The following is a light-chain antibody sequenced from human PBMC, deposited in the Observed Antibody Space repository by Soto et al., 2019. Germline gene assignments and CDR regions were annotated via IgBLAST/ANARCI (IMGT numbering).Light chain of an antibody. J-gene: IGKJ1*01. CDR2: GAS. Sequence: ELVLTHSPGTLSLSPGERATLSCRASQSVSSTYLAWYQQKPGQAPRLLIYGASSRATGIPDRFSGSGSGTDFTLTISRLEPEDFAVYYCQHYGISLWTFGQGTKVDIK. V-gene: IGKV3-20*01. CDR1: QSVSSTY. CDR3: QHYGISLWT.